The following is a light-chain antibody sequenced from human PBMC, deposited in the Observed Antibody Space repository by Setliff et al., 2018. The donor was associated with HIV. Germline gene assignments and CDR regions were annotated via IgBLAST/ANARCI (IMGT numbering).Light chain of an antibody. CDR2: EVN. CDR1: SSDIGTYNL. V-gene: IGLV2-23*02. CDR3: CSYAGASIKYI. J-gene: IGLJ1*01. Sequence: QSALTQPASASGSPGQSITISCTGTSSDIGTYNLVSWYQQHPGKAPKVIIYEVNKRPSGVSNRFSASKSGNTASLTISGLQAEDEAEYYCCSYAGASIKYIFGVGTKVTVL.